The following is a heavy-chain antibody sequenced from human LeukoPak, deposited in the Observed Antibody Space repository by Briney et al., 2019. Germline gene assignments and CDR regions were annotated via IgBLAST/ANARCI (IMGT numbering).Heavy chain of an antibody. CDR3: ARDDSGDWYWGW. CDR2: IYSGGAT. Sequence: GGSLRLSCAASGFNVDTNFLSWVRQAPGKGLGWVSVIYSGGATFYADSVKGRFTISRDTSKSTRYLKMNGLRAEDTAVYYCARDDSGDWYWGWWGQGTLVTVSS. D-gene: IGHD4-17*01. CDR1: GFNVDTNF. V-gene: IGHV3-53*01. J-gene: IGHJ4*02.